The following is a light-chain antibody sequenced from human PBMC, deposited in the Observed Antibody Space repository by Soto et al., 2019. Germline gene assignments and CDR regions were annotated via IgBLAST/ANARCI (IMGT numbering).Light chain of an antibody. CDR3: MQALQTPK. V-gene: IGKV2-28*01. Sequence: DIVMTQSPLSLPVTPGEPASISCRSSQSLLHSNGYNYLDWYLQKPGQSPQLLIYLGSNRASGVPDRFSGSGSGTDFTLKISRVEAEGVGVYYCMQALQTPKFGQGTKVEIK. J-gene: IGKJ1*01. CDR2: LGS. CDR1: QSLLHSNGYNY.